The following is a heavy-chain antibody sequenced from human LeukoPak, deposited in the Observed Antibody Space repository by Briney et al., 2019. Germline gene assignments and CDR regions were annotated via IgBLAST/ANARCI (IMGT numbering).Heavy chain of an antibody. CDR1: GFTFSSYA. CDR3: ARVGTAEGTLEDY. J-gene: IGHJ4*02. D-gene: IGHD6-13*01. CDR2: ISGSGGST. Sequence: GGSLRLSCAASGFTFSSYAMSWVRQAPGKGLEWVSAISGSGGSTYYADSVKGRFTISRDNAKNSLYLQMNSLRAEDTAIYYCARVGTAEGTLEDYWGQGTLVTVSS. V-gene: IGHV3-23*01.